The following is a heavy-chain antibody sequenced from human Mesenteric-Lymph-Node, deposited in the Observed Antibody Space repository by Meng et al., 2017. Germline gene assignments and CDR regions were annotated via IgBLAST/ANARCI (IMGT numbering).Heavy chain of an antibody. J-gene: IGHJ5*02. V-gene: IGHV1-46*01. CDR3: ARDSSYLERSWWFDP. Sequence: ASVKVSCKASGYTFTSHYIHWVRQAPGQGLEWMGIINGGGGTTIYAQQFQGRLTMTTDTSTSTVYMELSSLRSDDMAVYYCARDSSYLERSWWFDPWGQGTLVTVSS. CDR1: GYTFTSHY. CDR2: INGGGGTT.